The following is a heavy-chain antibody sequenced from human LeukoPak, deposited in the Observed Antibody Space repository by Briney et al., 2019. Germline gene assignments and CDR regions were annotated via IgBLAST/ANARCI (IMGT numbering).Heavy chain of an antibody. J-gene: IGHJ5*02. CDR2: IYYSGST. D-gene: IGHD4-17*01. V-gene: IGHV4-39*01. CDR3: ARHADDYGDSNWFDP. CDR1: GGSISSSSYY. Sequence: SETLSLTCTVSGGSISSSSYYWGWIRQPPGKGLEWIGSIYYSGSTYYNPSLKSRVTISVDTSKNQFSLKLSSVTAADTAVYYCARHADDYGDSNWFDPWGQGTLVTVSS.